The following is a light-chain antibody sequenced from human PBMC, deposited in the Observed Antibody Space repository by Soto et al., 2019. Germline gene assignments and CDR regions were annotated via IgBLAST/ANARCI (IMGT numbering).Light chain of an antibody. CDR3: CSYTGSSTPVV. CDR2: DVS. V-gene: IGLV2-14*01. J-gene: IGLJ2*01. Sequence: QSALTQPASVSGSPGQSITISCTGTSSDVGGYNYVSWYQQHPGKAPKLMIYDVSNRPSGVSNRFSGSKSVNTASLTIYGRQAEDEAEYDCCSYTGSSTPVVFGGGTKLTVL. CDR1: SSDVGGYNY.